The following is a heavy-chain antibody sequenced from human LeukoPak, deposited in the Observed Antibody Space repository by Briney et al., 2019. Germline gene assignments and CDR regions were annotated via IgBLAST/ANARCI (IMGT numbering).Heavy chain of an antibody. CDR1: GGSFSGYY. J-gene: IGHJ6*03. V-gene: IGHV4-34*01. CDR2: INHSGST. Sequence: SETQSLTCAVYGGSFSGYYWSWIRQPPGKGLEWIGEINHSGSTNYNPSLKSRVTISVDTSKNQFSLKLSSVTAADTAVYYGARGIAAHGGYYYYYYYMDVWGKGTTVTVSS. CDR3: ARGIAAHGGYYYYYYYMDV. D-gene: IGHD6-6*01.